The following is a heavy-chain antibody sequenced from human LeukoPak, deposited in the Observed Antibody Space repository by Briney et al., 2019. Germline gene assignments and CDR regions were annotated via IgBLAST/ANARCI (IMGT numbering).Heavy chain of an antibody. CDR3: AKANSLYCSSTSCCFPTEYYFDY. CDR1: GFTFSSYA. V-gene: IGHV3-23*01. D-gene: IGHD2-2*01. Sequence: GGSLRLSCAASGFTFSSYAMSWVRQAPGKGLEWVSAISGSGGSTYYADSVKGRFTISRDNSKNTLYLQMNSLRAEDTAVYYCAKANSLYCSSTSCCFPTEYYFDYWGQGTLVTVSS. J-gene: IGHJ4*02. CDR2: ISGSGGST.